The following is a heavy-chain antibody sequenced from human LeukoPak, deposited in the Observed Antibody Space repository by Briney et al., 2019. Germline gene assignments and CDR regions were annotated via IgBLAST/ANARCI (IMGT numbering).Heavy chain of an antibody. CDR3: ARGEGAAAGTAPSLDY. D-gene: IGHD6-13*01. Sequence: SETLSPTCAVYGGSFSGYYWSWIRQPPGKGLEWIGEINHSGSTNYNPSLKSRVTISVDTSKNQFSLKLSSVTAADTAVYYCARGEGAAAGTAPSLDYWGQGTLVTVSS. CDR1: GGSFSGYY. V-gene: IGHV4-34*01. CDR2: INHSGST. J-gene: IGHJ4*02.